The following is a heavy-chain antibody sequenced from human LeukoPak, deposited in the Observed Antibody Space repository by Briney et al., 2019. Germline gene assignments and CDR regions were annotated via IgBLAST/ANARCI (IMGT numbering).Heavy chain of an antibody. CDR2: RYYSGRT. Sequence: SETLSLTCTVSGDSISSSSDYWGWIRQPPGKGLEWIGRRYYSGRTYYNPSLKSRVPISVDTSKNQFSLKLSSVTAADTAVYYCARGMGIPIFGVVTKYIDVWGKGTTVTVSS. D-gene: IGHD3-3*01. V-gene: IGHV4-39*07. CDR1: GDSISSSSDY. J-gene: IGHJ6*03. CDR3: ARGMGIPIFGVVTKYIDV.